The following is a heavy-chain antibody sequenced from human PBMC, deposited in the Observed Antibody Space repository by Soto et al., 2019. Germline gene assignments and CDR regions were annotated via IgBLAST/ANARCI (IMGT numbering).Heavy chain of an antibody. CDR1: GFTYSSNY. V-gene: IGHV3-53*01. CDR3: ARSSGWYCFDY. J-gene: IGHJ4*02. CDR2: IYSGGST. D-gene: IGHD6-19*01. Sequence: GSLRLSCAASGFTYSSNYMTWVRQAPGKGLEWVSVIYSGGSTYYADSVKGRFSISRDNSRDTLYLQMNSLRAEDTAVYYCARSSGWYCFDYWGQGTLVTVSS.